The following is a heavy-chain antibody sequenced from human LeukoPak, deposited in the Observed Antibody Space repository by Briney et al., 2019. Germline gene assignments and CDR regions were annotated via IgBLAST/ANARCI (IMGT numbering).Heavy chain of an antibody. J-gene: IGHJ1*01. V-gene: IGHV4-34*01. CDR2: INHSGST. CDR1: GGSFSGYY. Sequence: SETLSLTCAVYGGSFSGYYWSWIRQPPGKGLEWIGEINHSGSTNYNPSLKSRVTISVDTPKNQFSLKLSSVTAADTAVYYCARGRGYIVVVPAATAYFQHWGQGTLVTASS. D-gene: IGHD2-2*01. CDR3: ARGRGYIVVVPAATAYFQH.